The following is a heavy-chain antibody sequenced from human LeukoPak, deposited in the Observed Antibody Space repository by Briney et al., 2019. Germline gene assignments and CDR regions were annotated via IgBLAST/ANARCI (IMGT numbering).Heavy chain of an antibody. V-gene: IGHV1-2*02. Sequence: ASVKVSCKTSAYTFSDYYTHWVRQAPGQGLEWIGRITPDSGATQYAEKFQGRVTMTRDTSTRTAYMELSRLRSDDTAVYYCATYTTTTCRAGGDCSNFPFDYWGQGTLVTVSS. D-gene: IGHD2-21*02. CDR1: AYTFSDYY. CDR3: ATYTTTTCRAGGDCSNFPFDY. J-gene: IGHJ4*02. CDR2: ITPDSGAT.